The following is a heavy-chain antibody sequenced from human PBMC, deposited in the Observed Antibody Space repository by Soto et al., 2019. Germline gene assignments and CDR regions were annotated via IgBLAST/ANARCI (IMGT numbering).Heavy chain of an antibody. J-gene: IGHJ5*02. D-gene: IGHD2-2*01. CDR1: GFPFRSYA. CDR2: ISGSGGST. V-gene: IGHV3-23*01. Sequence: GGSLGLSCAASGFPFRSYAMSWVRQAPGKGLEWVSAISGSGGSTYYADSVKGRFTISRDNSKNTLYLQMNSLRAEDTAVYYCAKGRVPAARYWFDPWGQGTLVTVSS. CDR3: AKGRVPAARYWFDP.